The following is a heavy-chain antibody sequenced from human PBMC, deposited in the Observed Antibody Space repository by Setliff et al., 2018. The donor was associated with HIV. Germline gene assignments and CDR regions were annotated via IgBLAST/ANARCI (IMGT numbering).Heavy chain of an antibody. J-gene: IGHJ1*01. CDR3: TTDPAVD. V-gene: IGHV3-15*01. D-gene: IGHD2-2*01. CDR2: TRSVSDGGRT. CDR1: GFTFSDAW. Sequence: GSLRLSCVASAASGFTFSDAWMSWVRQAPGKGLEWVGRTRSVSDGGRTDYAAPVKGRFTISRDDSKNMLYLQMNSLKIEDTAVYYCTTDPAVDWGQGTPVTVSS.